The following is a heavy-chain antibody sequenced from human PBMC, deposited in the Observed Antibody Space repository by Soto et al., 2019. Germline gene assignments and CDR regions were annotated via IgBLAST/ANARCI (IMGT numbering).Heavy chain of an antibody. CDR1: GGSISSYY. J-gene: IGHJ6*02. V-gene: IGHV4-59*01. CDR3: ARDLWGYCGADCYPLDV. D-gene: IGHD2-21*02. CDR2: MYNTGST. Sequence: SETLSLTCTVPGGSISSYYWSWMRKPPGKGLEWIGYMYNTGSTIYNPSLKSRVTISVDTSKNQFSLKLNSVTAADTAVYYCARDLWGYCGADCYPLDVWGQGTTVTVS.